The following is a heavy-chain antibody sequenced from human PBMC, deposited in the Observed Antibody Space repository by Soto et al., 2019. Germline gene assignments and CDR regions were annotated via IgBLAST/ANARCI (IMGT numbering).Heavy chain of an antibody. CDR2: IIGSGGDT. Sequence: GGSLSLSCAASGFTFSNYAMSWVRQTPGKGLEWVSAIIGSGGDTSYADPVKGRFTISRDNSKNTLFLQMNSLRAEDTAVYYCAKHVCRSSICSSYYYYTDLWGKGTTVTVSS. J-gene: IGHJ6*03. D-gene: IGHD2-2*01. CDR1: GFTFSNYA. V-gene: IGHV3-23*01. CDR3: AKHVCRSSICSSYYYYTDL.